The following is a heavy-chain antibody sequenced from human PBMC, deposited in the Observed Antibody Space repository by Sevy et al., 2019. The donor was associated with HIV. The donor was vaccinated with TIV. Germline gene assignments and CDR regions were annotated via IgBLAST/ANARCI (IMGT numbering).Heavy chain of an antibody. D-gene: IGHD2-21*02. CDR3: ARXCGGDCYPDY. Sequence: GGSLRLSCAASGFTXSSYSMNWVRQAPGKGLEWVSSISSSSYIYYADSVKGRFTISRDNAKNSLYLQMNSLRAEDTAVYYCARXCGGDCYPDYWGQGTLVTVSS. CDR2: ISSSSYI. J-gene: IGHJ4*02. CDR1: GFTXSSYS. V-gene: IGHV3-21*01.